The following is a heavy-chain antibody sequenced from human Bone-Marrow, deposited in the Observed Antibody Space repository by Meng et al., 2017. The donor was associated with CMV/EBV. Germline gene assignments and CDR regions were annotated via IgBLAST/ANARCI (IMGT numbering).Heavy chain of an antibody. CDR1: GFTFSTYS. CDR2: ISSSSSDI. J-gene: IGHJ6*02. Sequence: GESLKISCAASGFTFSTYSMNWVRQAPGKGLEWVSFISSSSSDIYYADSVKGRFTISRDNAKNSLYLQMNSLRAEDTVVYYCARAAARQYFYYGMDVWGQGNTVNVSS. V-gene: IGHV3-21*01. D-gene: IGHD6-13*01. CDR3: ARAAARQYFYYGMDV.